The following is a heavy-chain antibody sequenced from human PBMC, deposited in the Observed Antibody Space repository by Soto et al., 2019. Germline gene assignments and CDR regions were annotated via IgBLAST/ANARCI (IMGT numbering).Heavy chain of an antibody. CDR3: ARWESGDWYLGI. D-gene: IGHD2-21*02. Sequence: LRLSCAASGFALSGYWMTWVRQAPGKGLEWVASINPDGTLKYYVDSVKGRFAISRDNADNSLFLQMISLRVEDTAVYYCARWESGDWYLGIWGQGTLVTVSS. CDR2: INPDGTLK. V-gene: IGHV3-7*03. CDR1: GFALSGYW. J-gene: IGHJ4*02.